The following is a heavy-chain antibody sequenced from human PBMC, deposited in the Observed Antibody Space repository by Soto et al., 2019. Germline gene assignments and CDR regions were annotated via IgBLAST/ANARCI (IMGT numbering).Heavy chain of an antibody. CDR2: MYYSGTT. J-gene: IGHJ5*02. V-gene: IGHV4-39*01. Sequence: QLQLQESGPGLVKPSETLSLTCTVSGGSISSSDCYWGWLRQPPGKGLDFIGSMYYSGTTYYNPALKNRITISVDASKYQFSLKLISVTAADTAVYYCAVVDSTGNWFDPWGQGALVTVSS. D-gene: IGHD3-22*01. CDR1: GGSISSSDCY. CDR3: AVVDSTGNWFDP.